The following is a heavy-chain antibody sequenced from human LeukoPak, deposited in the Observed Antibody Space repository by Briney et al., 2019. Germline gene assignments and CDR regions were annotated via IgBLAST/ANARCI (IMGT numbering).Heavy chain of an antibody. CDR1: GFTFSSYA. V-gene: IGHV3-23*01. D-gene: IGHD3/OR15-3a*01. CDR3: SKGRVANYGRTGYYYTFDY. J-gene: IGHJ4*02. Sequence: GRSLRLSCAASGFTFSSYAMNWVRQAPGKGLEWVAGIRCSGSSTYYADSVKGRFTISRDNSKNTLYLQRNSLRAEDTAVYFCSKGRVANYGRTGYYYTFDYWGQGTLVTVSS. CDR2: IRCSGSST.